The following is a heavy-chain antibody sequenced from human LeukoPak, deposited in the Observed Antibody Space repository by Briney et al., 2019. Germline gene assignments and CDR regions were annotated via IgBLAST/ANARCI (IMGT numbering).Heavy chain of an antibody. D-gene: IGHD7-27*01. CDR2: INHSGST. Sequence: SETLSLTCAVYGGSFSGYYWSWIRQPPGKGLEWIGEINHSGSTNYNPSLKSRVTISVDTSKNQFSLKLSSVTAADTAVYYCASVPGDRIFRGQGTLVTVSS. J-gene: IGHJ4*02. CDR1: GGSFSGYY. V-gene: IGHV4-34*01. CDR3: ASVPGDRIF.